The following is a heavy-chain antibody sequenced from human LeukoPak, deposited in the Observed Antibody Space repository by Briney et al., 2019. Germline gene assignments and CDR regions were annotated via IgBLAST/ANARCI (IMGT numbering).Heavy chain of an antibody. CDR3: AKGTYGDYAHVDY. D-gene: IGHD4-17*01. J-gene: IGHJ4*02. CDR1: GFTFSSYG. V-gene: IGHV3-33*06. Sequence: GGSLRLSCAASGFTFSSYGMHWVRQAPGKGLEWVAVIWYDGSNKYYADSVKGRFTISRDNSKYTLYLQMNSLRVEDTAVYYCAKGTYGDYAHVDYWGQGTLVTVSS. CDR2: IWYDGSNK.